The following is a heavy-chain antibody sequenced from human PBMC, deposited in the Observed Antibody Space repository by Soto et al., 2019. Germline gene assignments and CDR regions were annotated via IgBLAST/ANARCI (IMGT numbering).Heavy chain of an antibody. CDR1: GFTFTSSA. D-gene: IGHD3-3*01. CDR3: AAEELITIFGVVTPGNWFDP. Sequence: GASVKVSCKASGFTFTSSAMQWVRQARGQRLEWIGWIVVGSGNTNYAQKFQERVTITRDMSTSTAYMELSSLRSEDTAVYYCAAEELITIFGVVTPGNWFDPWGQGTLVTVS. CDR2: IVVGSGNT. V-gene: IGHV1-58*02. J-gene: IGHJ5*02.